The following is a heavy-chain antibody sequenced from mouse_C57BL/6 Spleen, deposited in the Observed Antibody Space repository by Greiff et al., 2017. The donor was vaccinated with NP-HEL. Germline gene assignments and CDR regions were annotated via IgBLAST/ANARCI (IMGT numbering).Heavy chain of an antibody. D-gene: IGHD1-1*01. Sequence: DVKLVESEGGLVQPGRSMKLSCTASGFTFSDYYMAWVRQVPEKGLEWVANINYDGSSTYYLDSLKSRFIISRDNAKNILYLQMSSLKSEDTATYYCAGDNYGSSPYYFDYWGQGTTLTVSS. V-gene: IGHV5-16*01. CDR3: AGDNYGSSPYYFDY. CDR2: INYDGSST. J-gene: IGHJ2*01. CDR1: GFTFSDYY.